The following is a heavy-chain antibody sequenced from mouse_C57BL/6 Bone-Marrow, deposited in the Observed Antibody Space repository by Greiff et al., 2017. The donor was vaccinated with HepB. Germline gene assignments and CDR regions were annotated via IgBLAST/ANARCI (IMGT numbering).Heavy chain of an antibody. CDR3: ARKEVTTWYFDV. CDR1: GYTFTSYW. J-gene: IGHJ1*03. CDR2: IDPSDSYT. D-gene: IGHD2-3*01. Sequence: QVQLKQSGAELVRPGTSVKLSCKASGYTFTSYWMHWVKQRPGQGLEWIGVIDPSDSYTNYNQKFKGKATLTVDTSSSTAYMQLISLMSEDSAVYYCARKEVTTWYFDVLGTGTTVTFAS. V-gene: IGHV1-59*01.